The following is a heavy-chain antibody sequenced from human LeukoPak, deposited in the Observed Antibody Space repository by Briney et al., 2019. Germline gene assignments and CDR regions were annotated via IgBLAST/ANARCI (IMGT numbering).Heavy chain of an antibody. CDR2: IWYDGSNK. CDR1: EFTFSNYG. D-gene: IGHD6-13*01. J-gene: IGHJ4*02. CDR3: ARDLTQLALFDY. V-gene: IGHV3-33*01. Sequence: PGGSLRLSCAASEFTFSNYGMHWVRQAPGKGLEWVAVIWYDGSNKYYADSVKGRFTLSRDNSKNTLFLQMNSLRPEDTAVYFCARDLTQLALFDYWGQGTLVTVSS.